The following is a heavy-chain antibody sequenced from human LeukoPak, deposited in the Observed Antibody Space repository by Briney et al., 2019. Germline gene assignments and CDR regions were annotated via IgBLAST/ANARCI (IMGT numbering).Heavy chain of an antibody. D-gene: IGHD1-26*01. CDR2: IRWNSGSI. V-gene: IGHV3-9*01. CDR3: AKDIARSAHGAFDI. Sequence: PGRSLSLSCASSGFTFDDYAMHWVRQARGKGLEGGSGIRWNSGSIGYADSVKGRFTISRDNAKNSLYLQMNSLRAEDTALYYCAKDIARSAHGAFDIWGQGTMVTVSS. J-gene: IGHJ3*02. CDR1: GFTFDDYA.